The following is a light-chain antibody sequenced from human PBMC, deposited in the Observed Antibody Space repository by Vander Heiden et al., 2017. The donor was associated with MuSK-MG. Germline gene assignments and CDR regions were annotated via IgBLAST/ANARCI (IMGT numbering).Light chain of an antibody. J-gene: IGKJ1*01. CDR3: QQYKTFWT. CDR1: QSISSW. V-gene: IGKV1-5*03. CDR2: KAS. Sequence: DIQMTQSPSTLSASVGDRVTITCRASQSISSWLAWYQQMPGKAPKLLIYKASTLESGVPSRFSGGGSGTEFTLTINSLQPDDFATYYCQQYKTFWTFGQGTKVEIK.